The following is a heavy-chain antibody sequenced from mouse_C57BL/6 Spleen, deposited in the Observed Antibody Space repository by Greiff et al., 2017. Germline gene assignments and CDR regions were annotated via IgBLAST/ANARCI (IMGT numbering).Heavy chain of an antibody. V-gene: IGHV5-6*01. D-gene: IGHD4-1*01. CDR1: GFTFSSYG. CDR2: ISSGGSYT. Sequence: EVQLMESGGDLVKPGGSLKLSCAASGFTFSSYGMSWVRQTPDKRLEWVATISSGGSYTYYPDSVKGRFTISRDNAKNTLYLQLSSLESEDTAMYYCARDWDYWGQGTTLTVSS. J-gene: IGHJ2*01. CDR3: ARDWDY.